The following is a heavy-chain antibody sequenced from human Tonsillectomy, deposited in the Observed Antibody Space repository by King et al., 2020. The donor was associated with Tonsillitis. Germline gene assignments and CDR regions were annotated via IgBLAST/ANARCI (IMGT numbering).Heavy chain of an antibody. Sequence: VQLVESGGGVVQPGRSLRLSCAASGFTFSSYDMYWVRQAPGKGLEWVAVISYDGTNKYYADSVTGRLTISRDNSKNKVYLQMNSLRAEDTAVYYCARDRDGYIFDYWGQGTLVTVSS. V-gene: IGHV3-33*05. J-gene: IGHJ4*02. CDR1: GFTFSSYD. D-gene: IGHD5-24*01. CDR3: ARDRDGYIFDY. CDR2: ISYDGTNK.